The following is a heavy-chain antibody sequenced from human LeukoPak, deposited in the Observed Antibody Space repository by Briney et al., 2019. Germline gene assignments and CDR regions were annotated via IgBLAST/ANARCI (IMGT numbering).Heavy chain of an antibody. CDR2: INHSGNT. J-gene: IGHJ6*03. Sequence: SETLSLTCAVYGGSFSGYYWSWIRQPPGKGLEWIGEINHSGNTKYNPSLKSRVTISVDTSKNQFSLKPNSVTAADTAVYYCASRGGYRFRFTDYYYYYMDVWGNGTTVTVSS. CDR3: ASRGGYRFRFTDYYYYYMDV. D-gene: IGHD5-12*01. V-gene: IGHV4-34*01. CDR1: GGSFSGYY.